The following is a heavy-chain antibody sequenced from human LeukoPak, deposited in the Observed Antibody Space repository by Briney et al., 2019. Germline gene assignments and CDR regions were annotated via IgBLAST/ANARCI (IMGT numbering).Heavy chain of an antibody. CDR2: ISYDGSNK. CDR1: GFTFSDHY. Sequence: GGSLRLSCAASGFTFSDHYMSWIRQAPGEGLEWVAVISYDGSNKYYADSVKGRFTISRDNSKNTLYLQMNSLRAEDTAVYYCARDPAYGSGTYTHFDYWGQGTLVTVSS. CDR3: ARDPAYGSGTYTHFDY. D-gene: IGHD3-10*01. V-gene: IGHV3-30*03. J-gene: IGHJ4*02.